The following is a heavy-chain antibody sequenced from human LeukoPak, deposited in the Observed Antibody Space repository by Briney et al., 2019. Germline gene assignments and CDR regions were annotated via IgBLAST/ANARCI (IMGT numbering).Heavy chain of an antibody. CDR1: GFTFSDYE. Sequence: GGSLRLSCAVSGFTFSDYEMNWVRQAPGKGLEWVSYISTSGTIISYADPVKGRFTISRGNGKNSLSLQMNSLRAEDTAVYYCARDRSGYYGLDVWGQGTTVTVSS. V-gene: IGHV3-48*03. CDR3: ARDRSGYYGLDV. J-gene: IGHJ6*02. CDR2: ISTSGTII. D-gene: IGHD1-26*01.